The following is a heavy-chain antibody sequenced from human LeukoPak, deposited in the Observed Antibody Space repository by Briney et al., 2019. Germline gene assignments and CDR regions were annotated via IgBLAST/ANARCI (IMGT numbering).Heavy chain of an antibody. CDR1: GFTFSNYA. V-gene: IGHV3-23*01. CDR3: AKGLSAAGDYYFDY. CDR2: FSGSGGST. Sequence: GGALVLSCAASGFTFSNYAMRWGRQAPGKGLEGLSTFSGSGGSTYYADSVKGRFTISRANSKTTVYLQMKSLRVEATAVYYCAKGLSAAGDYYFDYWGQGALVTVSS. D-gene: IGHD2-21*01. J-gene: IGHJ4*02.